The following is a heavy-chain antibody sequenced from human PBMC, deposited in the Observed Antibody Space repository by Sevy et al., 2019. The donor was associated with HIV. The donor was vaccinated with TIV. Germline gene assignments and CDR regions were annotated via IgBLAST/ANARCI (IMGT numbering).Heavy chain of an antibody. J-gene: IGHJ3*02. CDR1: GFTFSSYG. Sequence: GGSLRLSCAASGFTFSSYGMHWVRRAPGKGLEWVADLSYDGSNKDYADSVKGRFTISRDNSKNTLYLQMNSLRAEDTAVYYCAKDSITRGGAYAFDIWGQGTMVTVSS. CDR2: LSYDGSNK. CDR3: AKDSITRGGAYAFDI. V-gene: IGHV3-30*18. D-gene: IGHD3-10*01.